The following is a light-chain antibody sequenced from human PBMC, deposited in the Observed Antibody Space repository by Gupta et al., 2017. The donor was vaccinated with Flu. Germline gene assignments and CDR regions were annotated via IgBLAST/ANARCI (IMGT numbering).Light chain of an antibody. CDR2: LVS. Sequence: DVVVTPSPPSLAVTLAQPASISCSSSPGLVYSDGNTYLHWFQQKPGQPPLRLIYLVSNRASGVPDSFSGSGSGNDFPLRISRVEADVVGVYFCMQGAHWPWAFGQGTKLEIK. CDR1: PGLVYSDGNTY. J-gene: IGKJ1*01. CDR3: MQGAHWPWA. V-gene: IGKV2-30*01.